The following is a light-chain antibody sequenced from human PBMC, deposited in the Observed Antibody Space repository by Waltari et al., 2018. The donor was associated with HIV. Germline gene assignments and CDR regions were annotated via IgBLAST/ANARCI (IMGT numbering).Light chain of an antibody. Sequence: QSALTQPRSVSGSPGQSVTISCTGPSRDVGGYNYVSWYQQHPGKAPKVIIYDVSKRPSGVPDRFSGSKSGNTASLTISGLQAEDEADYYCCSYAGSYTVVFGGGTKLTVL. V-gene: IGLV2-11*01. CDR3: CSYAGSYTVV. J-gene: IGLJ2*01. CDR1: SRDVGGYNY. CDR2: DVS.